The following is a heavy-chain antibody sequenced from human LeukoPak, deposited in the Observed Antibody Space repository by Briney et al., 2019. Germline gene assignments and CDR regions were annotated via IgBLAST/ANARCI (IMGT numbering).Heavy chain of an antibody. CDR1: GFTFSSYS. V-gene: IGHV3-30*03. D-gene: IGHD5-18*01. Sequence: GGSLRLSCAASGFTFSSYSMNWVRQAPGKGLEWVAVISYDGSNKYYADSVKGRFTISRDNSKNTLYLQMNSLRAEDTAVYYCARLDTGDYWGQGTLVTVSS. CDR3: ARLDTGDY. CDR2: ISYDGSNK. J-gene: IGHJ4*02.